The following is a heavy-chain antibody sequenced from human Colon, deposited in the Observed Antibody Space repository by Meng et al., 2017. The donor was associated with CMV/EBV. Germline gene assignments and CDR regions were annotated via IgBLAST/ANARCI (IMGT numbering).Heavy chain of an antibody. D-gene: IGHD3-3*01. CDR2: IIPILDIT. CDR1: GGTFSNYA. Sequence: SVKVSCKPSGGTFSNYAVSWVRRAPGQGLEWMGGIIPILDITNHAQKFQGRVTITADKSTDTVYMELSSLRSDDTAVYYCARGGFWSGYYSWFGPWGQGTLVTASS. V-gene: IGHV1-69*10. CDR3: ARGGFWSGYYSWFGP. J-gene: IGHJ5*02.